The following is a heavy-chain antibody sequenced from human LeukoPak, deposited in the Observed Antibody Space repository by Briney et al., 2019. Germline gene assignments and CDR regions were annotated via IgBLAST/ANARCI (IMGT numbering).Heavy chain of an antibody. CDR3: AKDYYDSSGYYYYYYYGMDV. Sequence: GRSLRLSCAASGFAFSQFTVHWVRQAPGKGLEWVSAISGSGGSTYYADSVKGRFTISRDNSKNTLYLQMNSLRAEDTAVYYCAKDYYDSSGYYYYYYYGMDVWGQGTTVTVSS. D-gene: IGHD3-22*01. CDR2: ISGSGGST. J-gene: IGHJ6*02. CDR1: GFAFSQFT. V-gene: IGHV3-23*01.